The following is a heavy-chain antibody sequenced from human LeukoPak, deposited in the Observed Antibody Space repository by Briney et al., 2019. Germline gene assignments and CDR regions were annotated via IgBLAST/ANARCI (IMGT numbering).Heavy chain of an antibody. V-gene: IGHV4-59*03. CDR1: GGPISGSY. Sequence: SETLSLTCTVSGGPISGSYWSWIRQSPGKGLEWIGYIYYNGNTDYNPSLRSRLTMSVDTSKNQFSLKLTSVTAADTALYYCAKGGWSLDIWGQGTMVTVSS. CDR3: AKGGWSLDI. J-gene: IGHJ3*02. CDR2: IYYNGNT. D-gene: IGHD6-19*01.